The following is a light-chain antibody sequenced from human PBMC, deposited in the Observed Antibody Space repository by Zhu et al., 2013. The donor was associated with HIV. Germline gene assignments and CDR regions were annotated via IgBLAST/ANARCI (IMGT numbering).Light chain of an antibody. CDR1: QNVDID. CDR3: QQRSYWPPT. V-gene: IGKV3-11*01. Sequence: EVVLTQSPATLSLSPGDRAILSCRASQNVDIDLGWYQQRPGQAPRLLIYHASRRATGVPDKFSGSGSGTDFTLTISSLDPEDSAVYYCQQRSYWPPTFGGGPKVEIK. J-gene: IGKJ4*01. CDR2: HAS.